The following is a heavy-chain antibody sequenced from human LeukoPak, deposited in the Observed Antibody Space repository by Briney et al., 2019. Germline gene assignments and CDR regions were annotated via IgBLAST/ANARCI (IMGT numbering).Heavy chain of an antibody. CDR3: AKDLSAFDYYDRSGYSN. D-gene: IGHD3-22*01. J-gene: IGHJ4*02. CDR1: GFTFSSYA. V-gene: IGHV3-23*01. CDR2: IIGSGGST. Sequence: GGSLRLSCAASGFTFSSYAMSWVRHAPGKWLEWVSAIIGSGGSTYYADSVKGRFTISRDNSKNTLYLQMNSLRAEATAVYYCAKDLSAFDYYDRSGYSNWGQGTLVTVSS.